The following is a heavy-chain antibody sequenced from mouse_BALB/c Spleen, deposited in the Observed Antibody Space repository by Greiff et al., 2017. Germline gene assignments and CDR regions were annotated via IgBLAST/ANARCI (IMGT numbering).Heavy chain of an antibody. CDR2: INPSSGYT. Sequence: VQLQQSGPELVKPGASVKMSCKASGYTFTSYTMHWVKQRPGQGLEWIGYINPSSGYTEYNQKFKDKTTLTADKSSSTAYMQLSSLTSEDSAVYYCARPYYYGSRLWYFDVWGAGTTVTVSS. CDR1: GYTFTSYT. D-gene: IGHD1-1*01. CDR3: ARPYYYGSRLWYFDV. J-gene: IGHJ1*01. V-gene: IGHV1-4*02.